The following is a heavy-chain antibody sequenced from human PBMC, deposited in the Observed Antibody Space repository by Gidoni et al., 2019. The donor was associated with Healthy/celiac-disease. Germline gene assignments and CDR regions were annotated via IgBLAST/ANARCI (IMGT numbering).Heavy chain of an antibody. CDR2: IYYSGST. CDR3: ASSPALYDFWSGREVYYFDY. Sequence: QVQLQESGPGLVKPSETLSLTCTVSGGSTSSYYWSWIRQPPGKGLEWIGYIYYSGSTNYNPSLKSRVTISVDTSKNQFSLKLSSVTAADTAVYYCASSPALYDFWSGREVYYFDYWGQGTLVTVSS. J-gene: IGHJ4*02. CDR1: GGSTSSYY. V-gene: IGHV4-59*01. D-gene: IGHD3-3*01.